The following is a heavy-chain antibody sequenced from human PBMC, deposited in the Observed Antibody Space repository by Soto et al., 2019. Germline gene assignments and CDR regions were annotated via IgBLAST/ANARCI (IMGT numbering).Heavy chain of an antibody. CDR3: AREETAWPLAYGLDV. CDR1: GFTFSTYS. J-gene: IGHJ6*02. Sequence: EVQLVESGGGLVKPGGSLRLSCVASGFTFSTYSMNWVRQAPGKGLEWVSTIGTRSDIYYAESVKGRFTISRDNAKTSRSLQINSLRVEDTAVYYCAREETAWPLAYGLDVLGQGTAVTVSS. D-gene: IGHD2-21*02. CDR2: IGTRSDI. V-gene: IGHV3-21*02.